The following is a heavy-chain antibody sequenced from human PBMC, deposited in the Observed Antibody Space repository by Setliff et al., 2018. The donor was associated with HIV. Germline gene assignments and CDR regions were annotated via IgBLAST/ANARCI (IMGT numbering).Heavy chain of an antibody. D-gene: IGHD5-12*01. CDR2: IYYSGST. CDR1: GGSISSSSYY. Sequence: SETLSLTCTVSGGSISSSSYYWGWIRQPPGKGLEWIGSIYYSGSTYYNPSLKSRVTISVDTSKNQSSLKLSSVTAADTAVYYCARQWPYYYYMDVWGKGTTVTVSS. J-gene: IGHJ6*03. V-gene: IGHV4-39*01. CDR3: ARQWPYYYYMDV.